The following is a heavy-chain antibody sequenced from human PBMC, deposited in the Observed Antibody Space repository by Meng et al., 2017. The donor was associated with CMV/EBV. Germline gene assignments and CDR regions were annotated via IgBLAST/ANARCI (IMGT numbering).Heavy chain of an antibody. CDR3: ARGGASSGYDLLDY. J-gene: IGHJ4*02. CDR2: ISAYNGNP. D-gene: IGHD5-12*01. CDR1: AYTFTSYG. Sequence: VILLRLEVVGRTLGASLHGSCKASAYTFTSYGISWVRQPPGQGLEWMGWISAYNGNPNYAQKLQGRVTMTTDTSTSTAYMELRSLRSDDTAVYYGARGGASSGYDLLDYWGQGTLVTVSS. V-gene: IGHV1-18*01.